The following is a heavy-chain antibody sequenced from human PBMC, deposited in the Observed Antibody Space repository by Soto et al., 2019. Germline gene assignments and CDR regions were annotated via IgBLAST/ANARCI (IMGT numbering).Heavy chain of an antibody. CDR1: GFTFSSCA. CDR3: AKGSSYSYSSGVDV. Sequence: GGSLRLSCSASGFTFSSCAMGWVRQAPGKGLEWVSDIIDSGASTYYADSVKGRFTISRDNSKSTLYLQMNSLRAEDTALYYCAKGSSYSYSSGVDVWGQGTTVTVSS. CDR2: IIDSGAST. D-gene: IGHD6-13*01. J-gene: IGHJ6*02. V-gene: IGHV3-23*01.